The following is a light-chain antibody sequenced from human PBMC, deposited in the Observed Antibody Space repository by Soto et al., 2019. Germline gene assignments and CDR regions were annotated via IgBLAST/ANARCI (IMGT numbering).Light chain of an antibody. Sequence: EIVLTQSPGTLSLSPGERATLSCRASQSVSGTYLAWYQQKPGQAPRLLVYGASSRATGIPDRFSGSASGADLTLTISRLEPEDFAVYYCQQYDSSPPGYTFGQGTKLEIK. CDR3: QQYDSSPPGYT. CDR2: GAS. V-gene: IGKV3-20*01. J-gene: IGKJ2*01. CDR1: QSVSGTY.